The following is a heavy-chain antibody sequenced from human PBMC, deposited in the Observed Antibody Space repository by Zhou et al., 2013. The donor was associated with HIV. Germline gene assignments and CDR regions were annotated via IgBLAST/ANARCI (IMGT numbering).Heavy chain of an antibody. J-gene: IGHJ3*02. CDR2: MNPNSGNT. V-gene: IGHV1-8*01. Sequence: QVQLVQSGAEVKKPGASVKVSCKASGYTFTSYDFNWVRQATGQGLEWMGWMNPNSGNTGYAQKFQGRVTITRNTSISTAYMELSSLRSEDTAVYYCARARERYSGYAYAFDIWGQGTMVTVSS. CDR3: ARARERYSGYAYAFDI. CDR1: GYTFTSYD. D-gene: IGHD5-12*01.